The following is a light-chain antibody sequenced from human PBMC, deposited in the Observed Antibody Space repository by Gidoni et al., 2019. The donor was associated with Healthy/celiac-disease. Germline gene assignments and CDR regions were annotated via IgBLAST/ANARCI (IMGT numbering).Light chain of an antibody. CDR2: GAS. Sequence: ELVMTQSPATLSVSPGERATLSCRASQSVSSNLAWYQQKPGQAPRLLIYGASPRATGIPARFSGSGSGTEFTLTISSLQSEDFAVYYCQQYNNWLGTFGQGTKLEIK. V-gene: IGKV3-15*01. CDR3: QQYNNWLGT. CDR1: QSVSSN. J-gene: IGKJ2*01.